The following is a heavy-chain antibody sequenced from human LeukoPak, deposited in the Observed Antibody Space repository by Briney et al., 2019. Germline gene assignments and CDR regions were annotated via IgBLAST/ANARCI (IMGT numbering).Heavy chain of an antibody. J-gene: IGHJ4*02. D-gene: IGHD3-22*01. CDR1: GFTFSSYT. V-gene: IGHV3-21*01. CDR2: ITSSSSYI. Sequence: PGGSLRLSCAASGFTFSSYTMNWVRQAPGKGLEWVSSITSSSSYIYYADSVKGRFTISRDNAKNSLCLQMNSPRAEDTAVYYCARHVVAVGFDYWGQGTLVTVSS. CDR3: ARHVVAVGFDY.